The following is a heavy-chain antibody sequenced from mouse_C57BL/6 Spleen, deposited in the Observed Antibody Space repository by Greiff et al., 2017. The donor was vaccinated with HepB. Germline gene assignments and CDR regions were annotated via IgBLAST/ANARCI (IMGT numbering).Heavy chain of an antibody. CDR3: AIITTVVRENFDY. J-gene: IGHJ2*01. V-gene: IGHV1-74*01. CDR2: IHPSDSDT. D-gene: IGHD1-1*01. CDR1: GYTFTSYW. Sequence: VQLQQPGAELVKPGASVKVSCKASGYTFTSYWMHWVKQRPGQGLEWIGRIHPSDSDTNYNQKFKGKATLTVDKSSSTAYMQLSSLTSEDSAVYHCAIITTVVRENFDYWGQGTTLTVSS.